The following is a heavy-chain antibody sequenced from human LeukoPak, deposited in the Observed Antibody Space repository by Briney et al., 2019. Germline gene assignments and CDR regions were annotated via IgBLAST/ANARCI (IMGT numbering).Heavy chain of an antibody. Sequence: ASVTVSCKASGYTFTSYDVNWVRQATGQGLEWMGWMNPNSGNTGYAQKFQGRVTITRNTSISTAYMQLSSLRFEDTAVYYCARRVSYGDFDYWGQGTLVTVSS. CDR1: GYTFTSYD. CDR2: MNPNSGNT. CDR3: ARRVSYGDFDY. J-gene: IGHJ4*02. V-gene: IGHV1-8*01. D-gene: IGHD4-17*01.